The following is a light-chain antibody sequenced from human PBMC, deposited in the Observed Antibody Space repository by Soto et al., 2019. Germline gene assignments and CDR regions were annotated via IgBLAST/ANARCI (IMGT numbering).Light chain of an antibody. V-gene: IGKV3-20*01. CDR2: DVF. CDR3: QHFQGGHPIA. CDR1: QSVSAR. J-gene: IGKJ5*01. Sequence: SPDTLSLSPGDSATLSCRASQSVSARLAWYKHKPGQPPRLLISDVFNRASGVAERFSGSGSETDFTLIIRRLEPEDSALYYCQHFQGGHPIAFGQGTRLEIK.